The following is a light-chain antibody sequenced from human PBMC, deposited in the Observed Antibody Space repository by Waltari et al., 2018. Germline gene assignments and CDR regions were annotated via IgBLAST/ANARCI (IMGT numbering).Light chain of an antibody. V-gene: IGKV1-9*01. CDR1: EGISTY. J-gene: IGKJ2*01. Sequence: IQLTQSPSSLSASVGDKVTITCRASEGISTYLAWYQQQPGKAPKLLIYGASTLQSGVPSRFSGSGSGTDFTLTISSLQPGDFATYYCQQCNNYPYTFGQGTNLEI. CDR2: GAS. CDR3: QQCNNYPYT.